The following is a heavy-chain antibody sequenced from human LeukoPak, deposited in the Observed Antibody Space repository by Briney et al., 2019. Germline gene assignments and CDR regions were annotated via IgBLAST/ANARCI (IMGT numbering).Heavy chain of an antibody. CDR1: GNSISSGYY. V-gene: IGHV4-38-2*02. CDR3: ARTYYESSGYYLGY. J-gene: IGHJ4*02. CDR2: IHHSGNT. D-gene: IGHD3-22*01. Sequence: SETLSLTCTVSGNSISSGYYWAWIRQPPGKGQEWIGNIHHSGNTYYNPSLKSQVTISVDTSKNQFSLKLRSVTAADTAVYYCARTYYESSGYYLGYWGQGTLVIVSS.